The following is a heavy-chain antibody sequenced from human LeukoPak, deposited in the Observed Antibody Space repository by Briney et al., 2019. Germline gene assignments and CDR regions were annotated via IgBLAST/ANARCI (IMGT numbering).Heavy chain of an antibody. Sequence: SETLSLTCTVSGGSISSSSYYWGWIRQPPGKELEWIGSIYSGGSSYYNPSLKSRVTISVDTSNNQFSLKVNSVTAADTAVYYCQASGDYDDYWGQGTLVTVSS. D-gene: IGHD4-17*01. CDR1: GGSISSSSYY. V-gene: IGHV4-39*07. CDR3: QASGDYDDY. CDR2: IYSGGSS. J-gene: IGHJ4*02.